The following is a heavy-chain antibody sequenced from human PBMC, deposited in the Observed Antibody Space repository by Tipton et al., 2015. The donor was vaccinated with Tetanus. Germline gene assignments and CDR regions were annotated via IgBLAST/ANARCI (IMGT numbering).Heavy chain of an antibody. J-gene: IGHJ5*02. CDR3: ARDFGSNHNWFDP. D-gene: IGHD6-13*01. CDR1: GEALVRGGYY. V-gene: IGHV4-31*02. CDR2: IYHTGAA. Sequence: GEALVRGGYYWTWIRHLPGKGLEWIGYIYHTGAAHYNPSLKSRVTLSVDMSKNQFFLKMISMTAADTAVYFCARDFGSNHNWFDPWGQGTPVTVSP.